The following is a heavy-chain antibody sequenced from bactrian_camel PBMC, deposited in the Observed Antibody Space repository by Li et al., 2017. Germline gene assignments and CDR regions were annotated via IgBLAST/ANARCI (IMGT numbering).Heavy chain of an antibody. J-gene: IGHJ6*01. CDR3: AALNDWRIPCTVPAIFQYAGY. CDR2: ITRSGGST. V-gene: IGHV3S40*01. CDR1: DYTYRSSC. D-gene: IGHD3*01. Sequence: VQLVESGGGSVQAGKSLRLSCALTDYTYRSSCMGWFRQAPGKQREGVATITRSGGSTYYADSVKGRITISQDSAKTTVYLEMHSLEPEDTAMYFCAALNDWRIPCTVPAIFQYAGYWGQGTQVTVS.